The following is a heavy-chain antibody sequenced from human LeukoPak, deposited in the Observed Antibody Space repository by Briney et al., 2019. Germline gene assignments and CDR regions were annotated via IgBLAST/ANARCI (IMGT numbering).Heavy chain of an antibody. V-gene: IGHV1-24*01. CDR1: GYTLTELS. CDR3: ARDLRGGYYDSSGYYTPRFDY. D-gene: IGHD3-22*01. Sequence: GVSVKVSCKVSGYTLTELSMHWVRQAPGKGLEWMGGFDPEDGETIYAQKFQGRVTMTEDTSTDTAYMELRSLRSDDTAVYYCARDLRGGYYDSSGYYTPRFDYWGQGTLVTVSS. CDR2: FDPEDGET. J-gene: IGHJ4*02.